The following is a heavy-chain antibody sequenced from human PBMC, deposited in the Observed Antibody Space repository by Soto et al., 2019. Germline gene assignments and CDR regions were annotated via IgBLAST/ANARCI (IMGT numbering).Heavy chain of an antibody. Sequence: SETLSLTCNVSGGSITRGDYYWRWLRQPPGKGLEWIGYIYYRAMPYYNPALKSRVTISVDTSKNQFSLSMTSVTAADTAVYYCARGSALLFYYFDYWGQGTPVTVSS. CDR3: ARGSALLFYYFDY. D-gene: IGHD6-13*01. CDR1: GGSITRGDYY. V-gene: IGHV4-30-4*01. CDR2: IYYRAMP. J-gene: IGHJ4*02.